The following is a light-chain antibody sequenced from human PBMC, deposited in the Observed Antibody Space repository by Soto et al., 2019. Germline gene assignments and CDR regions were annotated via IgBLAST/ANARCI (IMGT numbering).Light chain of an antibody. V-gene: IGKV3-20*01. J-gene: IGKJ1*01. Sequence: EIVLTQSPGTLSLSPGERATLSCRASQSISGSNLAWYQHKPGQAPRLLTYGTSSRATGIPDRFSGSGSGTDFTLTISRLETEDFAVYYCQQYDTSPRTFGQGTK. CDR2: GTS. CDR1: QSISGSN. CDR3: QQYDTSPRT.